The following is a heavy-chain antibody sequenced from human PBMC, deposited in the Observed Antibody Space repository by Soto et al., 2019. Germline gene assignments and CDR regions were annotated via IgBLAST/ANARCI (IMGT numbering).Heavy chain of an antibody. CDR1: SGSIISSNW. V-gene: IGHV4-4*02. CDR3: ARVGAPYYYGSGSPLDY. D-gene: IGHD3-10*01. J-gene: IGHJ4*02. Sequence: SETLSLTCAVSSGSIISSNWWSWVRQPPGKGLEWIGEIYHSGSTNYNPSLKSRVTISVDKSKNQFSLKLSSVTAADTAVYYCARVGAPYYYGSGSPLDYWGQGTLVTVSS. CDR2: IYHSGST.